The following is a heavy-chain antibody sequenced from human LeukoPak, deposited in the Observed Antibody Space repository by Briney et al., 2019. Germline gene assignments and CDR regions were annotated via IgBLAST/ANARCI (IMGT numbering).Heavy chain of an antibody. V-gene: IGHV1-69*13. CDR2: IIPIFGTA. CDR3: ARRALSSGYTYYYYGMDV. D-gene: IGHD3-22*01. Sequence: ASVKVSCKASGYTFTGYYMHWVRQAPGQGLEWMGGIIPIFGTANYAQKFQGRVTITADESTSTAYMELSSLRSEDTAVYYCARRALSSGYTYYYYGMDVWGQGTTVTVSS. J-gene: IGHJ6*02. CDR1: GYTFTGYY.